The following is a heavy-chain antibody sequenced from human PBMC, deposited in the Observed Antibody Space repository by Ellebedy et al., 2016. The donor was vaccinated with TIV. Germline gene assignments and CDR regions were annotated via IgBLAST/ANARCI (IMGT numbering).Heavy chain of an antibody. J-gene: IGHJ5*02. CDR3: ARDLPECSGGSCYYGWFDP. CDR1: GVSFSDHG. Sequence: AASVKVSCKASGVSFSDHGVNWVRQAPGQRLEWMGWINTGNGDTKYSQKFQGRVTITRDTSANTAYMELSSLGSEDTAVYYCARDLPECSGGSCYYGWFDPWGQGTLVTVSS. D-gene: IGHD2-15*01. CDR2: INTGNGDT. V-gene: IGHV1-3*04.